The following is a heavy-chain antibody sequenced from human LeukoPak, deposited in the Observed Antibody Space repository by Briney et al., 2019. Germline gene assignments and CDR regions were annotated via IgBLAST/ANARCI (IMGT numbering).Heavy chain of an antibody. CDR2: MNPNSGNT. D-gene: IGHD4-17*01. V-gene: IGHV1-8*01. CDR3: ARDLGYGDYTFAY. J-gene: IGHJ4*02. CDR1: GYTFTSYD. Sequence: GASVNVSCKASGYTFTSYDINWVRQATGQGLEWMGWMNPNSGNTGYPQKFQGRVTMTRNTSISTAYMELSSLRSEDTAVYYCARDLGYGDYTFAYWGQGTLVTVSS.